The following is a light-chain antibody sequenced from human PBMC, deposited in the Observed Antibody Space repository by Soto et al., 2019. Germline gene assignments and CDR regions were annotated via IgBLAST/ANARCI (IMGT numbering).Light chain of an antibody. CDR1: QSVSSSY. Sequence: EIVLTQSPGTLSLSPGERATLSCRASQSVSSSYLAWYQQKPGQAPRLLIYGASSRATGIPARFSGSGSGTEFTLTISTLQSEDFAVYYCQQRSSWPSLTFGGGTKVDIK. V-gene: IGKV3D-20*02. J-gene: IGKJ4*02. CDR2: GAS. CDR3: QQRSSWPSLT.